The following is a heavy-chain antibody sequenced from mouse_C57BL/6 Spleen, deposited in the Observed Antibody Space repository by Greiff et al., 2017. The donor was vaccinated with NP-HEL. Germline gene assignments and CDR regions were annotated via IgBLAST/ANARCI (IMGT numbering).Heavy chain of an antibody. V-gene: IGHV1-50*01. D-gene: IGHD2-5*01. Sequence: QVQLQQPGAELVKPGASVKLSCKASGYTFTSYWMQWVKQRPGQGLEWIGEIDPSDSYTNYNQKFKGKATLTVDTSSSTAYMQLSSLTSEDSAVYYCARRGVYYSNYGPLDYWGQGTTLTVSS. CDR2: IDPSDSYT. CDR3: ARRGVYYSNYGPLDY. J-gene: IGHJ2*01. CDR1: GYTFTSYW.